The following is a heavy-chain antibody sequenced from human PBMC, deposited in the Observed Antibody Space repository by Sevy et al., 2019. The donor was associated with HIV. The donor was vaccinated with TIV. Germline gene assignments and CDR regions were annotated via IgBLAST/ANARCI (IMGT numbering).Heavy chain of an antibody. V-gene: IGHV4-61*02. CDR3: ARGRGGSYSSSWSRVEKNYYYMDV. CDR1: GGSISSGVYY. D-gene: IGHD6-13*01. Sequence: SETLSLTCAVSGGSISSGVYYWSWIRQPAGKGLEWIGRAYTTGSTDYNPSLKSRVTISVDRSKNQVSLTLRSVTAADTAVYYCARGRGGSYSSSWSRVEKNYYYMDVWGKGTTVTVSS. J-gene: IGHJ6*03. CDR2: AYTTGST.